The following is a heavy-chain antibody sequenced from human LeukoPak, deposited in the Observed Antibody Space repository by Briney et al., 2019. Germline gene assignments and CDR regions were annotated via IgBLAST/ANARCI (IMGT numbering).Heavy chain of an antibody. Sequence: SETLSLTCTVSGGSISSYSWSWIRQPPGKGLEWIGYIYYSGNTNYNPSLKSRVTISIDTSKKQFSLKLSSVTAAAKAVYYCARVRLVGYDILTGYYSFDYWGQGTLVTVPS. D-gene: IGHD3-9*01. CDR3: ARVRLVGYDILTGYYSFDY. J-gene: IGHJ4*02. CDR2: IYYSGNT. CDR1: GGSISSYS. V-gene: IGHV4-59*01.